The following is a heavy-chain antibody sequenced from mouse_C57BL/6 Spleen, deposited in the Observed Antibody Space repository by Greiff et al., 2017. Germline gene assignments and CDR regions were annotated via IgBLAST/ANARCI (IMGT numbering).Heavy chain of an antibody. D-gene: IGHD1-1*01. J-gene: IGHJ1*03. CDR3: ARGGSYWYFDV. CDR1: GYTFTSYW. V-gene: IGHV1-52*01. CDR2: IDPSDSET. Sequence: VQLQQPGAELVRPGSSVKLSCKASGYTFTSYWMHWVKQRPIQGLEWIGNIDPSDSETHYNQKFKDKATLTVDKSSSTAYMQLSSLTSEDSAVYYWARGGSYWYFDVWGTGTTVTVSS.